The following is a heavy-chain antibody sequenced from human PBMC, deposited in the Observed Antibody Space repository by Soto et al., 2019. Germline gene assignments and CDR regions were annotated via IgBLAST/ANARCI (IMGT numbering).Heavy chain of an antibody. Sequence: PGGSLRLSCAASGFTFSSYRMHWVRQAPGKGLVWVSRINGDGGGTFYADSVKGRFTISRDNAKNTLYLQMNSLRAEDTAVYYCARGFQQWLASDYWGQGTLVTVSS. D-gene: IGHD6-19*01. CDR3: ARGFQQWLASDY. CDR1: GFTFSSYR. CDR2: INGDGGGT. V-gene: IGHV3-74*01. J-gene: IGHJ4*02.